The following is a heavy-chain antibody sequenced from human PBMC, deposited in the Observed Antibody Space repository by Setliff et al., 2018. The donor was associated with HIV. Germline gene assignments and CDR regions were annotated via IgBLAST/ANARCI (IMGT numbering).Heavy chain of an antibody. D-gene: IGHD3-9*01. J-gene: IGHJ3*02. Sequence: SETLSLTCTVSGGSISSGTYYWSWIRQHPGKGLEWIGYIYYSGSTYYNPPLKSRVTISVDTSRNQFSLKLSSVTAADTAVYYCAREKGRYFDWSHTRDAFDIWGQGTMVTVSS. CDR2: IYYSGST. CDR3: AREKGRYFDWSHTRDAFDI. CDR1: GGSISSGTYY. V-gene: IGHV4-31*03.